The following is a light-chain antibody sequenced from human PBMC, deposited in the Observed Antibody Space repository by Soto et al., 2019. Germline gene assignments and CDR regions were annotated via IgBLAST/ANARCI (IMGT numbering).Light chain of an antibody. CDR2: GAS. CDR3: QQYAASPRT. CDR1: QSVSSNY. V-gene: IGKV3-20*01. J-gene: IGKJ1*01. Sequence: EIVLTQSPGTLSLSPRERATLSCRASQSVSSNYVAWYQHKVGQAPRLLIYGASNRAPGIPDRFSGSGSGTDFNLTISRLEPECFALYYCQQYAASPRTFRQRTQVEV.